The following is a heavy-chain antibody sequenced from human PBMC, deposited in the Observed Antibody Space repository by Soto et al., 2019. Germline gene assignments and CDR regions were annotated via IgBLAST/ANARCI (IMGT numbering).Heavy chain of an antibody. D-gene: IGHD2-15*01. V-gene: IGHV5-51*01. J-gene: IGHJ4*02. Sequence: GESLKISCKGSGYSFTSYWIGWVRQMPGKGLEWMGIIYPGDSDTRYSPSFQGQVTISADKSISTAYLQWSSLKASDTAMYYCARHYCSGGSCYLSDYWGQGTLVTVSS. CDR2: IYPGDSDT. CDR1: GYSFTSYW. CDR3: ARHYCSGGSCYLSDY.